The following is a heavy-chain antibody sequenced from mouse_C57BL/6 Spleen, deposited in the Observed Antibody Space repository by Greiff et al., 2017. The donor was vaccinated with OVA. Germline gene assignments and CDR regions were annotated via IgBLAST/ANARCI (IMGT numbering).Heavy chain of an antibody. CDR1: GYSFTSYY. V-gene: IGHV1-66*01. D-gene: IGHD2-2*01. CDR3: ARSNYGYDGDY. Sequence: QVQLQQSGPELVKPGASVKISCKASGYSFTSYYIHWVKQRPGQGLEWIGWIYPGSGNTKYNEKFKGKATLTADTSSSTAYMQLSSLTSEDSAVYYCARSNYGYDGDYWGQGTTLTVSS. CDR2: IYPGSGNT. J-gene: IGHJ2*01.